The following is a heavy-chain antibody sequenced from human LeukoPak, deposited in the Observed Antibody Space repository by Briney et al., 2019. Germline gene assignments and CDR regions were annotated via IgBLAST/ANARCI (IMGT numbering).Heavy chain of an antibody. D-gene: IGHD3-10*01. CDR1: GYTFTGYY. J-gene: IGHJ6*03. CDR3: ARVKVRITMVRGVTDYYYYTDV. CDR2: INPNSGGT. Sequence: ASVKVSCKASGYTFTGYYMHWVRQAPGQGREWMGRINPNSGGTNYAQKFQGRVTTTRDTSISTAYMELSRLRSDDTAVYYCARVKVRITMVRGVTDYYYYTDVWGKGTTVTVSS. V-gene: IGHV1-2*06.